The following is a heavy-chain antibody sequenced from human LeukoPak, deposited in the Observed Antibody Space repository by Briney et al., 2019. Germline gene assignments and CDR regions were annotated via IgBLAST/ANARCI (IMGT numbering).Heavy chain of an antibody. J-gene: IGHJ4*02. CDR2: IYPSGST. CDR1: GGSISSGSYY. V-gene: IGHV4-61*02. Sequence: IPSQTLSLTCTVSGGSISSGSYYWSWIRQPAGKGLEWIGRIYPSGSTDYNPSLKSRVTISVDTSKNQFSLKLSSVTAADTAVYYCARGGYYYGSGTYYKGVDYWGQGTLVTVSS. D-gene: IGHD3-10*01. CDR3: ARGGYYYGSGTYYKGVDY.